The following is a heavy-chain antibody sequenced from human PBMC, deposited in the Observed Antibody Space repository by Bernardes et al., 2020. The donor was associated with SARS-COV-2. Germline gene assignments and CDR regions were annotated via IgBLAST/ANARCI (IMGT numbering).Heavy chain of an antibody. J-gene: IGHJ6*02. CDR1: GFFFNDFY. CDR3: AREKVVRVLDWTKGYVHCYCLDV. Sequence: GGSLRLSCVASGFFFNDFYMSWIRQSPGKGLEWLSYISGSGNTIYYADSVKGRFTISRDNARKSLYLEVNSLRAEDTGVYYCAREKVVRVLDWTKGYVHCYCLDVWGQGTAVAVSS. D-gene: IGHD3-3*01. CDR2: ISGSGNTI. V-gene: IGHV3-11*01.